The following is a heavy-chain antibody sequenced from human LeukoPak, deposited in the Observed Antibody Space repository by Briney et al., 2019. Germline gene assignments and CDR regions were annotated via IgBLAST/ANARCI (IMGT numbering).Heavy chain of an antibody. CDR1: GYTFTSYG. CDR3: ARVLYGSGSYYFDY. D-gene: IGHD3-10*01. Sequence: ASVKVSCKASGYTFTSYGISWVRQAPGQGLEWMGWISAYNGNTNYAQKLQGRVTVTTDTSTSTAYMELRSLRSDDTAVYYCARVLYGSGSYYFDYWGQGTLVTVSS. CDR2: ISAYNGNT. V-gene: IGHV1-18*01. J-gene: IGHJ4*02.